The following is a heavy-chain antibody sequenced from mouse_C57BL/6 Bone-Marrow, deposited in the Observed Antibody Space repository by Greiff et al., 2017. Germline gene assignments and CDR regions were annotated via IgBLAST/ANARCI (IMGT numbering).Heavy chain of an antibody. Sequence: VQLQQSGPELVKPGASVKLSCKASGYTFTSYDINWVKQRPGQGLEWIGWFYPRDGSTKYNEKFKGKAPLTIATASSTAYMELHSLTSEDSAVYVCARDYGSSYWYFDVWGTGTTVTVSS. CDR3: ARDYGSSYWYFDV. V-gene: IGHV1-85*01. J-gene: IGHJ1*03. D-gene: IGHD1-1*01. CDR2: FYPRDGST. CDR1: GYTFTSYD.